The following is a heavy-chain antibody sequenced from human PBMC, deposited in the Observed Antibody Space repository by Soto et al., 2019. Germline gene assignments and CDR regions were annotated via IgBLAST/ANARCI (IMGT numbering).Heavy chain of an antibody. CDR3: ARVPYYYGSPSTAPYYFRY. V-gene: IGHV4-59*01. CDR1: GVSMSTYY. CDR2: IYDSGST. D-gene: IGHD3-10*01. J-gene: IGHJ4*02. Sequence: SETLSLTCTVSGVSMSTYYWSWIRQSPGKGLEWIGCIYDSGSTNYNPSLGGRVTISADKSQNQFSLRLSSVTVEDTAIYYCARVPYYYGSPSTAPYYFRYWGQGTPVTVSS.